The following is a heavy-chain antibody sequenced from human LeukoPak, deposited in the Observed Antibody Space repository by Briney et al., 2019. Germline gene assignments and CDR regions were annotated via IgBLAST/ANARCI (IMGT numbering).Heavy chain of an antibody. Sequence: GASVKVSCKASGYTFTGYYMHWVRQAPGQGLEWMGWINPNSGGTNYAQKFQGRITMTRDTSISTAYMELSRLRSDDTAVYYCARGYPSHYYYYYMDVWGKGTTVTVSS. CDR2: INPNSGGT. D-gene: IGHD1-26*01. V-gene: IGHV1-2*02. CDR3: ARGYPSHYYYYYMDV. J-gene: IGHJ6*03. CDR1: GYTFTGYY.